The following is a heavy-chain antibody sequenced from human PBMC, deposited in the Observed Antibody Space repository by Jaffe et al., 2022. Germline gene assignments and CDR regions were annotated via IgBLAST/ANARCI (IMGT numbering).Heavy chain of an antibody. CDR2: IKQDGSEK. CDR3: ARESISGKSPLGVDCSSTSCYYSYYYYMDV. V-gene: IGHV3-7*01. Sequence: EVQLVESGGGLVQPGGSLRLSCAASGFTFSSYWMSWVRQAPGKGLEWVANIKQDGSEKYYVDSVKGRFTISRDNAKNSLYLQMNSLRAEDTAVYYCARESISGKSPLGVDCSSTSCYYSYYYYMDVWGKGTTVTVSS. CDR1: GFTFSSYW. D-gene: IGHD2-2*01. J-gene: IGHJ6*03.